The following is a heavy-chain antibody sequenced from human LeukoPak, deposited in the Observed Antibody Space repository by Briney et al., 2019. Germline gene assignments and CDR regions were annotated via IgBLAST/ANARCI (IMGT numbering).Heavy chain of an antibody. CDR3: AREDDSSGYYYEAEYFQH. D-gene: IGHD3-22*01. J-gene: IGHJ1*01. Sequence: SETLSLTCTVSGGSISSSNYYWGWIRQPPGKGLEWIGSIYYSGSTYYNPSLKSRVTISVDTSKNQFSLKLSSVTAADTAVYYCAREDDSSGYYYEAEYFQHWGQGTLVTVSS. CDR2: IYYSGST. CDR1: GGSISSSNYY. V-gene: IGHV4-39*07.